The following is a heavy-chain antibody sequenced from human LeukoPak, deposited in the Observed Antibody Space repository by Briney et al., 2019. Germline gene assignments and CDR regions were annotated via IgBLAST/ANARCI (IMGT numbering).Heavy chain of an antibody. V-gene: IGHV4-59*08. D-gene: IGHD6-19*01. CDR2: IYYSGST. CDR3: ARQYSSGWVADAFDI. CDR1: GGSISSYY. Sequence: PSETLSLTCTVSGGSISSYYWSWIRQPPGKGLEWVGYIYYSGSTNYNPSLKSRVTISVDTSKNQFSLKLSSVTAADTAVYYCARQYSSGWVADAFDIWGQGTMVTVSS. J-gene: IGHJ3*02.